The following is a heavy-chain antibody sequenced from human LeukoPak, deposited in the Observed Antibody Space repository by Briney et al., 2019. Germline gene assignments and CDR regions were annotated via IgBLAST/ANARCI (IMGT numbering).Heavy chain of an antibody. CDR1: GGSFSGYY. V-gene: IGHV4-34*01. J-gene: IGHJ4*02. CDR2: INHSGST. Sequence: PLETLSLTCAVYGGSFSGYYWSWIRQPPGKGLEWIGEINHSGSTNYNPSLKSRVTISVDTSKNQFSLKLSSVTAADTAVYYCARGNGRKYSGYDIRYWGQGTLVTVSS. D-gene: IGHD5-12*01. CDR3: ARGNGRKYSGYDIRY.